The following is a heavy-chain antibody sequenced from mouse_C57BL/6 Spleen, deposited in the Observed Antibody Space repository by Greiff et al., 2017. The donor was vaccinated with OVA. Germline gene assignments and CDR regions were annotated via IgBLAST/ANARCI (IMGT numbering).Heavy chain of an antibody. CDR3: ARSTTVVARDFDV. V-gene: IGHV1-64*01. D-gene: IGHD1-1*01. J-gene: IGHJ1*03. Sequence: QVQLQQSGAELVKPGASVKLSCKASGYTFTSYWMHWVKQRPGQGLEWIGMIHPNSGSTNYNEKFKSKATLTVDKSSSTAYMQLSSLTSEDSAVYYCARSTTVVARDFDVWGTGTTVTVSS. CDR2: IHPNSGST. CDR1: GYTFTSYW.